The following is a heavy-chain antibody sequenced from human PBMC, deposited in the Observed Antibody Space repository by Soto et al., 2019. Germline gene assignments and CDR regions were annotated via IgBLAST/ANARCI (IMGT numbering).Heavy chain of an antibody. CDR3: VRDQSLVTTT. J-gene: IGHJ4*02. V-gene: IGHV3-66*01. Sequence: PGGSLRLSCAASGFTVSSDYMSWVRQAPGKGLEWVSVIYIDGNTFYADSVKGRFTISRDNSKNTLYLQMNNLRVEDTAMYYRVRDQSLVTTTWGQGTLVTVSS. CDR2: IYIDGNT. D-gene: IGHD4-17*01. CDR1: GFTVSSDY.